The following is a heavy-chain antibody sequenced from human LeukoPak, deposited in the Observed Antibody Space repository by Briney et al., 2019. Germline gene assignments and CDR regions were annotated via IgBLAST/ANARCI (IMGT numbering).Heavy chain of an antibody. J-gene: IGHJ4*02. CDR2: INPSGGRT. Sequence: ASVKVSCKASGYTFTNYYMLWVRLSSGQGLQWMALINPSGGRTTYAQQFQGRLTVTRDTSTSTLYMELSSLRSDDTAVYYCARAGGLSNFDCWGQGTLVAVSS. CDR1: GYTFTNYY. CDR3: ARAGGLSNFDC. V-gene: IGHV1-46*01. D-gene: IGHD2-8*02.